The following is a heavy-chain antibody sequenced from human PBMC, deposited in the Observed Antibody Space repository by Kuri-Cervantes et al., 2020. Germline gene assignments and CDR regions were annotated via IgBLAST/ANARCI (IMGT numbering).Heavy chain of an antibody. D-gene: IGHD3-3*01. CDR2: ISFSGASI. CDR1: GFTFSGCA. V-gene: IGHV3-48*03. Sequence: GESLKISCAASGFTFSGCAMNWVRQAPGKGLEWVSSISFSGASIYYADSVKGRFTISRDNAKNSLYLQMNSLRAEDTAVYYCARAERQYYDFWSGYSYYYYYMDVWGKGTTVTVSS. J-gene: IGHJ6*03. CDR3: ARAERQYYDFWSGYSYYYYYMDV.